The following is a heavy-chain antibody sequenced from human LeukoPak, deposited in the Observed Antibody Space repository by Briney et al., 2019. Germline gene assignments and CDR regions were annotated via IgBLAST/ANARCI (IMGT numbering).Heavy chain of an antibody. CDR3: ARRLSFSYTWFDP. Sequence: ASVKVSCKTSGYTFTSHGISWVRQAPGQGLEWMGWISGYNGETSYAQNFQGRVTMITDTSTSTVYMELRSLRSDDTAVYYCARRLSFSYTWFDPWGQGTLVAVSS. D-gene: IGHD2/OR15-2a*01. J-gene: IGHJ5*02. CDR2: ISGYNGET. CDR1: GYTFTSHG. V-gene: IGHV1-18*01.